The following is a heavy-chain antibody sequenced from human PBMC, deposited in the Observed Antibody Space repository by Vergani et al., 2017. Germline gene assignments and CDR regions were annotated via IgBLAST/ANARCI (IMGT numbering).Heavy chain of an antibody. CDR1: GFTFSSYD. D-gene: IGHD6-13*01. CDR3: ARGRTSGSSSWYEWYFDL. J-gene: IGHJ2*01. V-gene: IGHV3-13*05. Sequence: EVQLVESGGGLVQPGGSLRLSCAASGFTFSSYDMHWVRQATGKGLEWVSAIGTAGDPYYPGSVKGRFTISRENAKNSLYLQMNSLRAGDTAVYYCARGRTSGSSSWYEWYFDLWGRGTLVTVSS. CDR2: IGTAGDP.